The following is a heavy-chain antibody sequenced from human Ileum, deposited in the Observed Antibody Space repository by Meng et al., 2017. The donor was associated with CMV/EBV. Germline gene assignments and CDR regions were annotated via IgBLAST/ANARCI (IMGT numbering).Heavy chain of an antibody. CDR2: IYYSGST. CDR1: ISSSSYY. J-gene: IGHJ5*02. V-gene: IGHV4-39*07. CDR3: ARVGDIVVVPAAALSFDP. Sequence: ISSSSYYWGWIRQPPGKGLEWIGSIYYSGSTYYNPSLKSRVTISVDTSKNQFSLKLSSVTAADTAVYYCARVGDIVVVPAAALSFDPWGQGTLVTVS. D-gene: IGHD2-2*01.